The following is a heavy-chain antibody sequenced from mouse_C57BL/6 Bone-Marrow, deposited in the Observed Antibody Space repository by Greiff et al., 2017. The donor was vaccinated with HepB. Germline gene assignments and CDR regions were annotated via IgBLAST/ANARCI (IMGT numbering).Heavy chain of an antibody. V-gene: IGHV1-50*01. CDR1: GYTFTSYW. J-gene: IGHJ2*01. Sequence: VQLQQPGAELVKPGASVKLSCKASGYTFTSYWMQWVKQRPGQGLEWIGEIDPSDSYTNYNQKFKGKATLTVDTSSSTAYMQLSSLTSEDSAVYYCARSPYDYPDYWGQGTTLTVSS. D-gene: IGHD2-4*01. CDR3: ARSPYDYPDY. CDR2: IDPSDSYT.